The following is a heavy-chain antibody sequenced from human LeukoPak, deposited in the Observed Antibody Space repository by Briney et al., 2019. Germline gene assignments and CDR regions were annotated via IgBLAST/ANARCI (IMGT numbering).Heavy chain of an antibody. Sequence: GGSLRLSCAASGFTFSDAWMNWVRQAPGKGLEWVAVISYDGSNKYYADSVKGRFTISRDNSKNTLYLQMNSLRAEDTAVYYCARDLIAAAGTRSYFDYWGQGTLVTVSS. CDR3: ARDLIAAAGTRSYFDY. CDR1: GFTFSDAW. V-gene: IGHV3-30-3*01. J-gene: IGHJ4*02. D-gene: IGHD6-13*01. CDR2: ISYDGSNK.